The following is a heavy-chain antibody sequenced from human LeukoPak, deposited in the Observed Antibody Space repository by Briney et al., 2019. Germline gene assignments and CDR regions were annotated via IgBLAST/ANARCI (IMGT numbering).Heavy chain of an antibody. CDR2: IIPIFGTA. Sequence: SVKVSCKASGGTFSSYAISWVRQAPGQGLEWMGGIIPIFGTANYAQKFQGRATITADESTSTAYMELSSLRSEDTAVYYCARDPPRYCSSTSCPDYFDYWGQGTLVTVSS. J-gene: IGHJ4*02. V-gene: IGHV1-69*13. D-gene: IGHD2-2*01. CDR1: GGTFSSYA. CDR3: ARDPPRYCSSTSCPDYFDY.